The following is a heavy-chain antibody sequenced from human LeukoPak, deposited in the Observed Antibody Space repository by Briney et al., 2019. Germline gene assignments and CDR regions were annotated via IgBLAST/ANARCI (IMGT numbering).Heavy chain of an antibody. CDR1: GGAFGSDY. V-gene: IGHV4-59*08. J-gene: IGHJ6*02. CDR3: ARLTTYDLFSITYYALDV. D-gene: IGHD3-9*01. Sequence: SETLSLTCTVSGGAFGSDYWSWMRRPPGKALEWIGYISSSGTTDYNPSLKSRVTISIDTSQNQFSLRLRSVTATDTAVYHCARLTTYDLFSITYYALDVWGQGTPVTVTS. CDR2: ISSSGTT.